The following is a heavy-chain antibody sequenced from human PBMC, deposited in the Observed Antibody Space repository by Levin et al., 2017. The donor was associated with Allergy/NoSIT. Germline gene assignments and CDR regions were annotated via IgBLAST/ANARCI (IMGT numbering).Heavy chain of an antibody. CDR3: ARCGPATANWYFDL. J-gene: IGHJ2*01. V-gene: IGHV1-69*06. D-gene: IGHD2-21*02. Sequence: SVKVSCKASGDTFSRYAISWVRQAPGQGLEWMGGIIPFFDTAKSAQKFQGRVTITADKSTSIAYMELSSLTSEDTAVYYCARCGPATANWYFDLWGRGTLVTVSS. CDR2: IIPFFDTA. CDR1: GDTFSRYA.